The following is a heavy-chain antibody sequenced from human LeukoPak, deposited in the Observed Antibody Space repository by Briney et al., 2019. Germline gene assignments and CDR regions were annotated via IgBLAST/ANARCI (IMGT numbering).Heavy chain of an antibody. CDR3: AKVMGYYDSSGYHDY. V-gene: IGHV3-30*18. J-gene: IGHJ4*02. CDR1: GFTFSSYG. Sequence: PGRSLRLSCAASGFTFSSYGMHWVRQARGKGLEWVAVISYDGSNKYYADSVKGRFTISRDNSKNTLYLQMSSLRAEDTAVYYCAKVMGYYDSSGYHDYWGQGTLVTVSS. D-gene: IGHD3-22*01. CDR2: ISYDGSNK.